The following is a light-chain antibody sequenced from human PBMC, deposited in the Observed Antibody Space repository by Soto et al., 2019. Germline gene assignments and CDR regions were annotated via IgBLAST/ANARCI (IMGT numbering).Light chain of an antibody. CDR1: QSIVTY. Sequence: IQMTQSPSSLSASVGDRVTITCRASQSIVTYLNWYLQKPGKAPKLLIYATSSLHSGVPSRFSGSGSGTDFTLSISSLQPEDFATYYCQQTHSLPLSFGPGTKVDIK. CDR3: QQTHSLPLS. V-gene: IGKV1-39*01. CDR2: ATS. J-gene: IGKJ3*01.